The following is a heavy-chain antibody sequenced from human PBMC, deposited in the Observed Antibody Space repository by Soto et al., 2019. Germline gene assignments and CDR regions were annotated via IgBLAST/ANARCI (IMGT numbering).Heavy chain of an antibody. J-gene: IGHJ6*02. CDR1: GYIFISYG. V-gene: IGHV1-18*01. D-gene: IGHD3-16*01. CDR3: ERDSDASWRYGTDV. CDR2: IRPYNGDT. Sequence: ASVKVSCKASGYIFISYGINWVRQAPGQGLEWMGWIRPYNGDTKYAQNLQGRVTMTTDTSTSTAYMEMRSLRSDDTAVYYCERDSDASWRYGTDVWGQGTRVTVSS.